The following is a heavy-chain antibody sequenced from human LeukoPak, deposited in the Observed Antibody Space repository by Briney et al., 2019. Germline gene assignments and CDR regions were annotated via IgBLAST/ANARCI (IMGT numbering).Heavy chain of an antibody. CDR3: ARERRYCSGSSCYDFDY. D-gene: IGHD2-15*01. Sequence: PSETLSLTCTVSGGSFSNYFRGWIRQPPGRGLEWIGYVHNSGSTTYNPSLKSRGTIVLDTSRNQFSLRLSSVTAADTAVYYCARERRYCSGSSCYDFDYWGQGTLVTVSP. CDR2: VHNSGST. V-gene: IGHV4-59*01. CDR1: GGSFSNYF. J-gene: IGHJ4*02.